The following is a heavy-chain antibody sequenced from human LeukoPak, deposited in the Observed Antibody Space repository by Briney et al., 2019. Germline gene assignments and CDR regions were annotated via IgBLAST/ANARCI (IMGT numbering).Heavy chain of an antibody. J-gene: IGHJ6*03. D-gene: IGHD3-10*01. V-gene: IGHV3-21*01. CDR3: ARVPPLLWFGELSYYYYYMDV. CDR1: GFTFSSYS. CDR2: ISSSSSDI. Sequence: GGSLRLSCAASGFTFSSYSMNWVRQAPGKGLEWVSSISSSSSDIYYADSVKGRFTISRDNAKNSLYLQMNCLRAEDTAVYYCARVPPLLWFGELSYYYYYMDVWGKGTTVTVSS.